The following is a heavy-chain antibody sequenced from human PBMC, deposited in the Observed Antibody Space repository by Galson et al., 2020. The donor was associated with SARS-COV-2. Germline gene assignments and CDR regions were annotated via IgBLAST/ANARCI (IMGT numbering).Heavy chain of an antibody. CDR2: ISTSSSYT. J-gene: IGHJ6*02. Sequence: GESLKISCAASGFPFSTYSMNWVRLAPGKGLEWVSSISTSSSYTYYADSVKGRFSISRDNPSNSLYLQMNSLRAEDTDVYYCARDEGIRGYNYGRLYYGMDVWGQGTTVTVSS. CDR1: GFPFSTYS. CDR3: ARDEGIRGYNYGRLYYGMDV. D-gene: IGHD5-18*01. V-gene: IGHV3-21*01.